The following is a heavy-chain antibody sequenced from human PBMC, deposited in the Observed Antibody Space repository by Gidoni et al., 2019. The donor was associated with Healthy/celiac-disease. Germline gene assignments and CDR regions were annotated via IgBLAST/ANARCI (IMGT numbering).Heavy chain of an antibody. Sequence: EVQLVESGGGLVKPGGSLRLSCAASGLTFSSYSMNWVRQAPGKGLEWVSSISSSSSYLYYADSVKGRFTISRDNAKNSLYLQMNSLRAEDTAVYYCARFGTLEAVAGSLDYWGQGTLVTVSS. CDR1: GLTFSSYS. CDR2: ISSSSSYL. CDR3: ARFGTLEAVAGSLDY. D-gene: IGHD6-19*01. V-gene: IGHV3-21*01. J-gene: IGHJ4*02.